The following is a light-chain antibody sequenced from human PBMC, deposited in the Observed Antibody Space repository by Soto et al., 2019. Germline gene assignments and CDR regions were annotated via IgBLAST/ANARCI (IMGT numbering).Light chain of an antibody. CDR2: SNN. Sequence: QSVLTQPPSASGTPGQRVTISCSGSSSNSGSNTVNWYQQLPGTAPKLLNYSNNQRPSGVPDRFSGSKSGTSASLAISGLQSEDEADYYCAAWDDSLNGPHVVFGGGTQLTVL. V-gene: IGLV1-44*01. CDR3: AAWDDSLNGPHVV. CDR1: SSNSGSNT. J-gene: IGLJ2*01.